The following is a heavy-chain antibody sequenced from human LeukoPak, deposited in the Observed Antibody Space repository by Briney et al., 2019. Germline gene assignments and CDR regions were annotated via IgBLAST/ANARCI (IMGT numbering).Heavy chain of an antibody. D-gene: IGHD2-15*01. J-gene: IGHJ4*02. V-gene: IGHV3-72*01. CDR1: GFTFSDHY. Sequence: GGSLRLSCAASGFTFSDHYMDWVRQAPGKGLEWVGRIRDKTNSYTTYYATSVKGRFTISRDDSKNSLYLQMNSLKTEDTAVYYCASQAKCSGGGCYGYWGQGTLVTVSS. CDR2: IRDKTNSYTT. CDR3: ASQAKCSGGGCYGY.